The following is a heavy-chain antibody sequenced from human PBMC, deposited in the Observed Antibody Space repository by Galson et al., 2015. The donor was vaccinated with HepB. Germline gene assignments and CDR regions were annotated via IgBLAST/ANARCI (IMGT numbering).Heavy chain of an antibody. Sequence: PALVKPTQTLTLTCTFSGFSLSTSGMCVSWIRQPPGKALEWLALIDWDDDKYYSTSLKTRLTISKDTSKNQVVLTMTNMDPVDTATYYCARTQHYGGNSGAFDYWGQGTLVTVSS. CDR3: ARTQHYGGNSGAFDY. D-gene: IGHD4-23*01. CDR1: GFSLSTSGMC. V-gene: IGHV2-70*01. CDR2: IDWDDDK. J-gene: IGHJ4*02.